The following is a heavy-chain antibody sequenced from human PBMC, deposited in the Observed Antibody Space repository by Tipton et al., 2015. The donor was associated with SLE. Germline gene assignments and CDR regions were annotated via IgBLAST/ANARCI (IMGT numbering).Heavy chain of an antibody. V-gene: IGHV4-39*07. CDR3: ARGLQFEPPGGY. CDR1: GGSISGNNYY. CDR2: IHYRGST. J-gene: IGHJ4*02. Sequence: TLSLTCTVSGGSISGNNYYWGWIRQPPGKGLEWIGSIHYRGSTYYNPSLNSRLTMSVDTSKNQFSLHLSSVTAADTAVYYCARGLQFEPPGGYWGQGTLVTVSS. D-gene: IGHD1-14*01.